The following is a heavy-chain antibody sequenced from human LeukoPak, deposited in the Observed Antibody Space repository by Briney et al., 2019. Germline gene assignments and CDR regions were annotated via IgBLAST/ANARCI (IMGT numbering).Heavy chain of an antibody. D-gene: IGHD3-22*01. CDR1: GGSISSYY. J-gene: IGHJ4*02. Sequence: SETLSLTCTVSGGSISSYYWSWIRQPPGKGLEWIGYIYYSGSTNYNPSLKSRVAISVDTSKNQFSLKLSSVTAADTAVYYCARANYYYDSSGYHDYWGQGTLVTVSS. CDR3: ARANYYYDSSGYHDY. V-gene: IGHV4-59*01. CDR2: IYYSGST.